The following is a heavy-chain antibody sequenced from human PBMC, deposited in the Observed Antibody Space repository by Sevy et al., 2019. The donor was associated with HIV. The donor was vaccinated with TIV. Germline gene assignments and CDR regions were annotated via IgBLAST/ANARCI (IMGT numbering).Heavy chain of an antibody. V-gene: IGHV3-33*01. Sequence: GGSLRLSCAASGFTPSSYGMHWVRQAPGKGLEWVAVIGYDGSNKYYADSVKGRFTISRDNSKNTLFLQMDDLRAEETAVYSCARDPRMYGDYLLAYFDYWGQGTLVTVSS. D-gene: IGHD2-8*01. CDR2: IGYDGSNK. CDR3: ARDPRMYGDYLLAYFDY. J-gene: IGHJ4*02. CDR1: GFTPSSYG.